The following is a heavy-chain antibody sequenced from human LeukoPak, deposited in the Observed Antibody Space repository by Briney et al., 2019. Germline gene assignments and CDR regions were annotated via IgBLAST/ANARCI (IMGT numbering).Heavy chain of an antibody. V-gene: IGHV4-4*07. CDR2: IYTSGST. CDR3: ARGVVVVVDTPYYYYMDV. J-gene: IGHJ6*03. Sequence: SETLSLTCTVSGGSISSYYWSWIRQPAGKGLEWIGRIYTSGSTNYNPSLKSRVTMSVDTSKNQFSLKLSSVTAADTAVYYCARGVVVVVDTPYYYYMDVWGKGTTVTVSS. D-gene: IGHD2-21*01. CDR1: GGSISSYY.